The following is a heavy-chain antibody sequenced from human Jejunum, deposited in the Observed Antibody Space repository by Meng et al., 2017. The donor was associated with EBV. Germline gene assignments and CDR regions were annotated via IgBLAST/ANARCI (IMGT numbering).Heavy chain of an antibody. D-gene: IGHD3-10*01. CDR1: GFTFSYNY. J-gene: IGHJ4*02. Sequence: VQLVESGGGFVQPGRSLRLSCVASGFTFSYNYMDWVRQAPGKGLEWVGRIKNKADGYTTIYAASVKGRFTVSRDDSKSSLYLQMNSLKAEDTAVYYCADVTVTSGSDFWGQGTLVTVSS. CDR3: ADVTVTSGSDF. V-gene: IGHV3-72*01. CDR2: IKNKADGYTT.